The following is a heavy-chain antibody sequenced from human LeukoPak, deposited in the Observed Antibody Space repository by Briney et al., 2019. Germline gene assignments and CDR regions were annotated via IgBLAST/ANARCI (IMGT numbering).Heavy chain of an antibody. CDR3: ARAEYGSYTREENYFDY. CDR2: ISYDGSNK. D-gene: IGHD1-26*01. CDR1: GFTFSSYA. J-gene: IGHJ4*02. Sequence: GRSLRLSCAASGFTFSSYAMHWVRQAPGKGLEWVAVISYDGSNKYYADSVKGRFTISRGNSKNTLYLQMNSLRAEDTAVYYCARAEYGSYTREENYFDYWGQGTLVTVSS. V-gene: IGHV3-30-3*01.